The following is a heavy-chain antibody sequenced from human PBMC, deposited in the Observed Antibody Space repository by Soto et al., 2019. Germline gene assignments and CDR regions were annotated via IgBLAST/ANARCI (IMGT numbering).Heavy chain of an antibody. CDR1: GITLSNYF. CDR3: AAGDQYSAMGV. V-gene: IGHV3-30-3*01. J-gene: IGHJ6*02. D-gene: IGHD2-21*01. CDR2: ISYDGSNK. Sequence: QVQLVESGGGVVQPGRSLTLSCAASGITLSNYFMYWVRQAPRKGLGWVAAISYDGSNKHYADSVKGRFTISRDNSKNTLYLPTTTLRLEDTAVYYCAAGDQYSAMGVWGQATTVNLS.